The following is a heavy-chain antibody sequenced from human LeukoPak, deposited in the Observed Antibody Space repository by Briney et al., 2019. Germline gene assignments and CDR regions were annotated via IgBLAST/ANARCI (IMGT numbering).Heavy chain of an antibody. CDR1: GGTFSSYA. Sequence: GASVKVSCKASGGTFSSYAISWVRQAPGKGLEWMGGFDPEDGETIYAQKFQGRVTMTEDTSTDTAYMELSSLRSEDTAVYYCATVGYYYDSSGYWGQGTLVTVSS. CDR2: FDPEDGET. D-gene: IGHD3-22*01. V-gene: IGHV1-24*01. CDR3: ATVGYYYDSSGY. J-gene: IGHJ4*02.